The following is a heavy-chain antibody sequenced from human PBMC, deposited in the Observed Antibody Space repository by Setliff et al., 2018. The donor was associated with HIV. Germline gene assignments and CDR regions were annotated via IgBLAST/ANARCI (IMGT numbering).Heavy chain of an antibody. CDR3: ARALLPPVILRGVFEY. D-gene: IGHD2-21*01. Sequence: SETLSLTCTVSGGSISSSSYYWGWIRQPPGKGLEWIGSIFYSGSTYYNPSLKSRVTMSVDMSKNQFSLKLSSVTAADTAVYYCARALLPPVILRGVFEYWGRGTLVTVSS. V-gene: IGHV4-39*07. CDR2: IFYSGST. J-gene: IGHJ4*02. CDR1: GGSISSSSYY.